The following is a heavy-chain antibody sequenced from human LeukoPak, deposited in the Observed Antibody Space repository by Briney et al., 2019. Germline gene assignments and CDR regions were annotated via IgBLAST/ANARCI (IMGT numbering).Heavy chain of an antibody. Sequence: SETLSLTCAVSGGSISSSNWWSGGRQPPGQGLGGIGEIYHSGSTNYTPSLKSRVTISVDKSKNQFSLKLSSVTAAHTAVYYCAKLNDCTNGVCFYPFDFWGQGPLVPVSS. J-gene: IGHJ4*02. D-gene: IGHD2-8*01. CDR1: GGSISSSNW. CDR2: IYHSGST. CDR3: AKLNDCTNGVCFYPFDF. V-gene: IGHV4-4*02.